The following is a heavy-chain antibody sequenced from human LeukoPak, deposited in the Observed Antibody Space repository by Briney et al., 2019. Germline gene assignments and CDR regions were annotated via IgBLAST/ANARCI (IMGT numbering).Heavy chain of an antibody. V-gene: IGHV4-59*01. Sequence: PSETLSLTCTVSGGSTSDYYWNWMRQPPGKGLEWIGYIYYSGRTNYNPSLKSRVSISVDTSKNQFSLKLSSVTAADTAVYYCARDFRGSVDAFDIWGQGTMVAVSS. CDR3: ARDFRGSVDAFDI. CDR1: GGSTSDYY. J-gene: IGHJ3*02. CDR2: IYYSGRT.